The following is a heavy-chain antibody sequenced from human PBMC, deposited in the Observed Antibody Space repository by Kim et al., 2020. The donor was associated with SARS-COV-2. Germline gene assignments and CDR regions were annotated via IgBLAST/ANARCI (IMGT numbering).Heavy chain of an antibody. V-gene: IGHV4-34*01. D-gene: IGHD4-17*01. CDR3: ARTFYGDSTVDFDY. CDR2: INHSGST. J-gene: IGHJ4*02. CDR1: GGSFSGYY. Sequence: SETLSLTCAVYGGSFSGYYWSWIRQPPGKGLEWIGEINHSGSTNYNPSLKSRVTISVDTSKNQFSLKLSSVTAADTAVYYCARTFYGDSTVDFDYWGQGTLVTVSS.